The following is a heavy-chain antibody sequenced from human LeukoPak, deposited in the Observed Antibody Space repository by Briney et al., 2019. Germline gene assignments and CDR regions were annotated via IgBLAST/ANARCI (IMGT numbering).Heavy chain of an antibody. CDR3: ARGYKPASGKDGAFDI. J-gene: IGHJ3*02. CDR2: VYSSGTT. V-gene: IGHV4-4*07. CDR1: GDSINNFY. D-gene: IGHD6-13*01. Sequence: PSETLSPTCTVSGDSINNFYWSWIRQPAGKGLEWIGRVYSSGTTDYNPSLKSRVSMSVDTSSNQFSLRLSSMTAADTALYYCARGYKPASGKDGAFDIWGQGTMVTVSS.